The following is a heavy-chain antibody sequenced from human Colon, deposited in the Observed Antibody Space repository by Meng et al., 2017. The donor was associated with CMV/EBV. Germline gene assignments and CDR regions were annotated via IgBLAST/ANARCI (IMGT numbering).Heavy chain of an antibody. CDR3: ARDLVLGTAMGKGGGMDV. CDR2: ISYDGSNK. D-gene: IGHD5-18*01. J-gene: IGHJ6*02. Sequence: GESLKISCVFSGFTFDDYAMHWVRQAPGKGLEWVAVISYDGSNKYYADSVKGRFTISRDNSKNTLYLQMNSLRAEDTAVYYCARDLVLGTAMGKGGGMDVWGQGTTVTVSS. V-gene: IGHV3-30-3*01. CDR1: GFTFDDYA.